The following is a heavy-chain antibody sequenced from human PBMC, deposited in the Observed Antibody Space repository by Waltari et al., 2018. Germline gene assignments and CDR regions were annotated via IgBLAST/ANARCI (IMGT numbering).Heavy chain of an antibody. CDR3: ATVAIFGVVIPSGDAFDI. J-gene: IGHJ3*02. CDR1: GYTLTELS. CDR2: FGPEEGET. D-gene: IGHD3-3*01. V-gene: IGHV1-24*01. Sequence: QVQLVQSGAEVKKPGASVKVSCKVSGYTLTELSMHWVRQAPGKGLEWMGGFGPEEGETIYAQKFQGRLTMTEDTSTDTAYMELSSVRSEDTAVYYCATVAIFGVVIPSGDAFDIWGQGTMVTVSS.